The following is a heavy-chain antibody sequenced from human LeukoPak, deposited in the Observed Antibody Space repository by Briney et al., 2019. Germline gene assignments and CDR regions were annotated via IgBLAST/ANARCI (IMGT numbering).Heavy chain of an antibody. CDR2: ISSSGTTI. CDR1: GFTFSDYY. J-gene: IGHJ4*02. D-gene: IGHD3-10*01. Sequence: GGSLRLSCAASGFTFSDYYMSWIRQPLGKGLEWVSYISSSGTTIYYADSVRGRFTVSRDNAKNSPYLQMDSLSAEDTAVYYCASLRGVNRWGQGTLVTVSS. CDR3: ASLRGVNR. V-gene: IGHV3-11*01.